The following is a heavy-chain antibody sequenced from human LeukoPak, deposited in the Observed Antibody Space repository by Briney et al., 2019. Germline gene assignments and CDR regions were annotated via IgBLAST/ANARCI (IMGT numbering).Heavy chain of an antibody. CDR1: GFPFSSYA. J-gene: IGHJ4*02. CDR2: ISDSFRIT. V-gene: IGHV3-23*01. Sequence: GGSLRLSCAASGFPFSSYAMSWVRQPPGKGLECVSTISDSFRITDDADSVKGRFTISRDNSKNTLYLQMNTLRAEDTAVYYCAKRHGDYFDYWGQGTPVTVSS. D-gene: IGHD4-17*01. CDR3: AKRHGDYFDY.